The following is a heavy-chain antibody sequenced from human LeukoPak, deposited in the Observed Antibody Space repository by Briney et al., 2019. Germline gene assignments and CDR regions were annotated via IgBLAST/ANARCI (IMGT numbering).Heavy chain of an antibody. CDR1: RYRFTSYW. D-gene: IGHD1-1*01. CDR3: ARQRIERLERNFDY. V-gene: IGHV5-51*01. CDR2: IYPGDSDT. Sequence: GESLKISCKGSRYRFTSYWIGWVRQMPGKGLEWMGIIYPGDSDTRYSPSFQGQVTISADKSISTAYLQWSSLKASDTAMYYCARQRIERLERNFDYWGQGTLVTVSS. J-gene: IGHJ4*02.